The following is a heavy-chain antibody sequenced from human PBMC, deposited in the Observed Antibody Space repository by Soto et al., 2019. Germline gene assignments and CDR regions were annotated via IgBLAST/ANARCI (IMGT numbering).Heavy chain of an antibody. D-gene: IGHD3-3*01. V-gene: IGHV3-21*01. CDR3: ARDGTIFGVVITDDAFDI. J-gene: IGHJ3*02. CDR1: GFTFSSYS. CDR2: ISNSSSNK. Sequence: GGSLRLSCAASGFTFSSYSMNWVRQAPGKGLEWVSSISNSSSNKYYADSVKGRFTISRDNAKNTLYLQMNSLRAEDTAVYYCARDGTIFGVVITDDAFDIWGQGTMVTVSS.